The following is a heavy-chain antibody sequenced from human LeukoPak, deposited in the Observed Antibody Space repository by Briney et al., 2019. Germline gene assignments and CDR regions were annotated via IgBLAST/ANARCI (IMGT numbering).Heavy chain of an antibody. D-gene: IGHD1-1*01. CDR2: MNPNSGNT. CDR1: GYTFTSYD. V-gene: IGHV1-8*03. J-gene: IGHJ4*02. Sequence: ASVKVSCKASGYTFTSYDINWVRQATGQGLEWMGWMNPNSGNTGYAQKFQGRVTITRNTSISKAYMELSSLRSEDTAVYYCARGSSLEPMLFDYWGQGTLVTVSS. CDR3: ARGSSLEPMLFDY.